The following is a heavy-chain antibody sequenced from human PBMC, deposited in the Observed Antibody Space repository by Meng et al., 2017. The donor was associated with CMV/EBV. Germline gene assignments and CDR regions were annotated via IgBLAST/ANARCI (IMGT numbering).Heavy chain of an antibody. CDR3: ARDVSSSVLVSWFDP. D-gene: IGHD6-6*01. Sequence: ASVKVSCKASGYTFTDYYMHWVRQVPGQGLEWMGWISPNSGGTNYAQKFQGRVTITRDTSISTAYMELSRLRSDDTAVYYCARDVSSSVLVSWFDPWGQGTLVTVSS. CDR2: ISPNSGGT. CDR1: GYTFTDYY. J-gene: IGHJ5*02. V-gene: IGHV1-2*02.